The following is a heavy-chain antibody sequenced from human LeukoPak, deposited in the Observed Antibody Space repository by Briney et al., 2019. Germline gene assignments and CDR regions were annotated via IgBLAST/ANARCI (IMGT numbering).Heavy chain of an antibody. D-gene: IGHD4-17*01. CDR2: INPSGGST. CDR3: ARDPSDYGALSYYFDY. V-gene: IGHV1-46*01. CDR1: GYTFTSYY. Sequence: ASVRVSCKASGYTFTSYYMHWVRQAPGQGLEWMGIINPSGGSTSYAQKFQGRVTMTRDTSTSTVYMELSSLRSEDTAVYYCARDPSDYGALSYYFDYWGQGTLVTSST. J-gene: IGHJ4*02.